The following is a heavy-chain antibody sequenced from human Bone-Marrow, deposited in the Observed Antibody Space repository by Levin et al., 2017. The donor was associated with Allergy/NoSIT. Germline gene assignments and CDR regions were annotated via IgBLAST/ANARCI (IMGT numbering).Heavy chain of an antibody. Sequence: GGSLRLSCAASGFTFSAYAMSWVRQAPGKGLESVSAITTSGGTTYYADSVKGRFTISRDNSKNTLYLQMNILRVEDTAVYYCAKRPPYGPFDSWGQGTLVIVSS. D-gene: IGHD3-10*01. J-gene: IGHJ4*02. V-gene: IGHV3-23*01. CDR2: ITTSGGTT. CDR1: GFTFSAYA. CDR3: AKRPPYGPFDS.